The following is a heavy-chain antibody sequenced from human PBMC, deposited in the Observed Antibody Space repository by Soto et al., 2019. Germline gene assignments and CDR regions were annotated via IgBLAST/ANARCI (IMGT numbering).Heavy chain of an antibody. J-gene: IGHJ6*02. CDR1: GYTFTSYG. CDR3: ARGGDVNYAHGMDV. D-gene: IGHD5-12*01. CDR2: ISAYQGKT. Sequence: QVQLVQSGGEVEKPGASVKLSCPASGYTFTSYGISLVRQAPGQGLEWMGWISAYQGKTNYAQNVQGRVTITTDTSTRTAYMDLRSLRSEDTAVYYCARGGDVNYAHGMDVWGQGTTVTVSS. V-gene: IGHV1-18*01.